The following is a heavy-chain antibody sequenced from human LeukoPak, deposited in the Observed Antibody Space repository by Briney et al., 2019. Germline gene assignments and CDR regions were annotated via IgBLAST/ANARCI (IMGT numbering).Heavy chain of an antibody. Sequence: GGSLRLSCAAAAFTFSSYAMSWVRQAPGKGLEWVSAISGSGGSTYYADSVKGRFTISRDNSKNTLYLQMNSLRAEDTAVYYCAKDKYFYGSGSSIDYWGQGTLVTVSS. CDR3: AKDKYFYGSGSSIDY. J-gene: IGHJ4*02. CDR1: AFTFSSYA. D-gene: IGHD3-10*01. CDR2: ISGSGGST. V-gene: IGHV3-23*01.